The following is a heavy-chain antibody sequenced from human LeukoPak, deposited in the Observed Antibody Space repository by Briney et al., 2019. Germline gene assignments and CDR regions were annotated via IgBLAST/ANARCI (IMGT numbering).Heavy chain of an antibody. CDR1: GGSFSGYY. D-gene: IGHD5-24*01. V-gene: IGHV4-34*01. CDR2: INHSGST. Sequence: SETLSLTCAVYGGSFSGYYWSWIRQPPGKGLEWIGEINHSGSTNYNPSLKSRVTISVDTSKNQFSLKLSSVTAADTAVYYCARDGWLGVWGKGTTVTISS. J-gene: IGHJ6*04. CDR3: ARDGWLGV.